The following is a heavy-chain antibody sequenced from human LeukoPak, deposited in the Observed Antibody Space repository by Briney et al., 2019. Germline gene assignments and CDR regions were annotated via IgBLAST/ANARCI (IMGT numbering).Heavy chain of an antibody. CDR3: AKHLIVTKGWFDP. CDR1: GGSISSYY. CDR2: IYYSGTT. J-gene: IGHJ5*02. V-gene: IGHV4-59*08. Sequence: PSETLSLTCTVSGGSISSYYWSWIRQPPGKGLEWIGYIYYSGTTNYNPFLKSRVTISVDTSKNQFSLKLSSVTAADTAVYYCAKHLIVTKGWFDPWGQGILVTVSS. D-gene: IGHD1-26*01.